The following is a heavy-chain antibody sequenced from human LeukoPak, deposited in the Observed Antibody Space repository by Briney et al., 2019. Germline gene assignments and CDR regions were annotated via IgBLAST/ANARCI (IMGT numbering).Heavy chain of an antibody. J-gene: IGHJ4*02. CDR2: IYYSGST. V-gene: IGHV4-39*01. CDR3: ARLGRIAARRGSLDY. Sequence: PSETLSLTCTVSGDSISSSSYYWGWIRQPPGTGLEWIGSIYYSGSTYYNPSLKSRVTISVDTSKNQFSLKLSSVTAADTAVYSCARLGRIAARRGSLDYWGQGTLVTVSS. D-gene: IGHD6-6*01. CDR1: GDSISSSSYY.